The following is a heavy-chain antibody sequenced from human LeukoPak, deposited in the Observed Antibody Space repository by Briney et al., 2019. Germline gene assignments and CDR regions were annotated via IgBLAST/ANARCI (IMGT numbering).Heavy chain of an antibody. V-gene: IGHV3-23*01. D-gene: IGHD6-13*01. CDR1: GFTFSNYA. CDR3: AKGPSSLPAPGYYFDC. Sequence: PGGSLRLSCAASGFTFSNYAMYWVRQALGTGLEWVSTISGSGGNTYYADSVKGRFTISRDNSKITLYLQMNSLRAEDTAVYYCAKGPSSLPAPGYYFDCWGQGTLVTVSS. J-gene: IGHJ4*02. CDR2: ISGSGGNT.